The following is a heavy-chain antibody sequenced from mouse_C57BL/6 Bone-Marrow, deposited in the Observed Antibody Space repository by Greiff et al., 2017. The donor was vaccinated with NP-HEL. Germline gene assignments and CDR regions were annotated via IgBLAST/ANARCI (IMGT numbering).Heavy chain of an antibody. V-gene: IGHV5-6*01. Sequence: DVQLVESGGDLVKPGGSLKLSCAASGFTFSSYGMSWVRQTPDKRLEWVATISSGGSYTYYPDSVKGRFTISRDNAKNTLYLQMSSLKSEDTAMYNCASPYDYDVAWFAYWGQGTLVTVSA. CDR3: ASPYDYDVAWFAY. CDR2: ISSGGSYT. D-gene: IGHD2-4*01. J-gene: IGHJ3*01. CDR1: GFTFSSYG.